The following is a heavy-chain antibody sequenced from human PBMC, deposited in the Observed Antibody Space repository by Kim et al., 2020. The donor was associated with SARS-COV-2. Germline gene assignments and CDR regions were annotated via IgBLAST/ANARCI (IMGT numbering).Heavy chain of an antibody. V-gene: IGHV1-3*01. J-gene: IGHJ6*02. D-gene: IGHD1-7*01. Sequence: FQGRVTITRDTSASTAYMELSSLRSEDTAVYYCARVLELRYTYYYYGMDVWGQGTTVTVSS. CDR3: ARVLELRYTYYYYGMDV.